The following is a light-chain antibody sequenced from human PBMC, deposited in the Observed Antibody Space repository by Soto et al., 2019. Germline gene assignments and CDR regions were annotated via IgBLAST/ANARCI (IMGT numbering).Light chain of an antibody. CDR2: SAS. V-gene: IGKV1-39*01. CDR1: QRINIY. J-gene: IGKJ5*01. CDR3: QQSFSTPT. Sequence: DIQMTQSASSLSTSVGYRVTITCRASQRINIYLNWYRQKPGKAPELLIYSASNLQSGVPSRFSGSGSGTDFTLTISSLQPEDFATYYCQQSFSTPTFGQGTRLEI.